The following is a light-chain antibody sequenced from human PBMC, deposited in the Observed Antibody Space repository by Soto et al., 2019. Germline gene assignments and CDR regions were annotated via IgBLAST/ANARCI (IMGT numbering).Light chain of an antibody. V-gene: IGKV3-11*01. CDR3: QQRQYWPPIA. CDR1: QCVSSY. Sequence: VLTQSPATLYLSPGERATLSCRASQCVSSYLAWYQQKPGQAPRLLIYDTSNRATGVPARFSGIGSGTEFILTISSLETADCAIYYGQQRQYWPPIAFSQGTRLEIK. J-gene: IGKJ5*01. CDR2: DTS.